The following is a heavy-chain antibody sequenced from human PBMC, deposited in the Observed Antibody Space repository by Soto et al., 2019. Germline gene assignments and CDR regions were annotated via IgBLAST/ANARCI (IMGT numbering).Heavy chain of an antibody. CDR2: IYHSGRT. V-gene: IGHV4-31*03. CDR3: ARWVEVSLDYFDS. D-gene: IGHD2-15*01. Sequence: SETLSLTCTVSGGSISNGYYYWSWVRQNPGKGLEWIGHIYHSGRTYYNTSLKSRVTISVDTSKKQISLKLRSVTAADTAVYYCARWVEVSLDYFDSWGQGTPVTVSS. J-gene: IGHJ4*02. CDR1: GGSISNGYYY.